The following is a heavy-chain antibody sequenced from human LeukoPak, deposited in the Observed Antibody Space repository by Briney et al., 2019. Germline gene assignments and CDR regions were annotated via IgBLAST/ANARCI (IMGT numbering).Heavy chain of an antibody. CDR3: ARRPYCSGGSCRKFFDY. D-gene: IGHD2-15*01. CDR1: GGTFSSYA. J-gene: IGHJ4*02. V-gene: IGHV1-69*05. CDR2: IIPIFGTA. Sequence: ASVKVSCKASGGTFSSYAISWVRQAPGQGLEWMGGIIPIFGTANYAQKFQGRVTMTRNTSISTAYMELSSLRSEDTAVYYCARRPYCSGGSCRKFFDYWGQGTLVTVSS.